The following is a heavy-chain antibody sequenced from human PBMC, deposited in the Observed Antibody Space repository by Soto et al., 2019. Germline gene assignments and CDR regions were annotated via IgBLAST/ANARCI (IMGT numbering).Heavy chain of an antibody. D-gene: IGHD3-10*01. CDR1: GFTFDNYA. J-gene: IGHJ3*02. CDR3: AKSRGSGSYFNPSDAFDI. Sequence: EVQLLESGGGLVQPGGSLRLSCAASGFTFDNYAMTWVRQAPGKGLEWVSALTASGTNTHYADSVKDRFVIFRDNSKNTLYLQMNSLRAEDTAVYYCAKSRGSGSYFNPSDAFDIWGQGTVVTVSS. CDR2: LTASGTNT. V-gene: IGHV3-23*01.